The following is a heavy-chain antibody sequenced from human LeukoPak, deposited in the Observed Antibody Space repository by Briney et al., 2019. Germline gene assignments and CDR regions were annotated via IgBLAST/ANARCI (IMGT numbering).Heavy chain of an antibody. CDR1: GFTFSSYS. Sequence: GGSLRLSCAASGFTFSSYSMNWFRQAPGKGLEWVSSISSSSSYIYYADSVEGRFTISRDNAKNSLYLQMNSLRAEDTAVYYCAIVRWFGELLNYWGQGTLVTVSS. J-gene: IGHJ4*02. V-gene: IGHV3-21*01. D-gene: IGHD3-10*01. CDR3: AIVRWFGELLNY. CDR2: ISSSSSYI.